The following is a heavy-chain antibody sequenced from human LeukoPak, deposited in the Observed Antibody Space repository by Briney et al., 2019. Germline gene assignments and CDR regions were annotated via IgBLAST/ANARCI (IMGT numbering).Heavy chain of an antibody. CDR2: IGTAGDT. J-gene: IGHJ6*02. CDR1: GFTLSNYD. D-gene: IGHD4-4*01. CDR3: AKAMTTVTTPYYYGMDV. Sequence: GGSLRLSCAASGFTLSNYDMHWVRQRPGKGLEWVSIIGTAGDTYYADSVKGRFTISRESAMNSLYLQMNSLRAEDTAVYYCAKAMTTVTTPYYYGMDVWGQGTTVTVSS. V-gene: IGHV3-13*01.